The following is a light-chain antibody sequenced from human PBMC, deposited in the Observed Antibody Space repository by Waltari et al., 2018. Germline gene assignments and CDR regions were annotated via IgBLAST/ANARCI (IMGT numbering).Light chain of an antibody. CDR1: SPNIGSNY. CDR3: ATWDGNLSAVV. CDR2: RND. Sequence: QSVLTQPPSASGTTGQRVTISCSGSSPNIGSNYVYWYQQLPGTAPKLLIYRNDQRPSGVPDRFSGSKSGTSASLAISGLRSEDEADYYCATWDGNLSAVVFGGGTKLTVL. J-gene: IGLJ2*01. V-gene: IGLV1-47*01.